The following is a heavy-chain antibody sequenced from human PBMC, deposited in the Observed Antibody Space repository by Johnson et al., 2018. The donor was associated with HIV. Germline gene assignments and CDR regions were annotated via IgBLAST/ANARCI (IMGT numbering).Heavy chain of an antibody. Sequence: QVQLVESGGGVVQPGGSLRLSCGASGFTFSTYAVHWVRQAPGKGLEWVAVISYDGTNKYYADSVRGRFTISRDNSKNTLYLQMNSLRAEDTAVYYCAKGGRVYSGYEGGDIWGQGTMVTVSS. J-gene: IGHJ3*02. D-gene: IGHD5-12*01. CDR3: AKGGRVYSGYEGGDI. CDR1: GFTFSTYA. V-gene: IGHV3-30-3*01. CDR2: ISYDGTNK.